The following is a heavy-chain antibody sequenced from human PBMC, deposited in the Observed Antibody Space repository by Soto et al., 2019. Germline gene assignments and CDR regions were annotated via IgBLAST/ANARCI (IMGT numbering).Heavy chain of an antibody. CDR1: GYTFTGYY. V-gene: IGHV1-2*02. CDR2: INPNSGDT. D-gene: IGHD1-26*01. J-gene: IGHJ6*02. CDR3: AKGGAIVAAGTRVYLYNAMDV. Sequence: QVQLVQSGTEVKRPGDSVKVSCKASGYTFTGYYVHWVRQAPGQGLEWMGWINPNSGDTYLAQRVQGRVTMNRDTSIGTACMELRVLTADDTAEYYCAKGGAIVAAGTRVYLYNAMDVWRQGTTVTVSS.